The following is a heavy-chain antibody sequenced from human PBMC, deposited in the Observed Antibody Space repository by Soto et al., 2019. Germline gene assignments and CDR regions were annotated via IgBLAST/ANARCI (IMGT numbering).Heavy chain of an antibody. CDR1: GGSISSSSYY. Sequence: SETLSLTCTVSGGSISSSSYYWGWIRQPPGKGLEWIGNVYYGGSTHYNPSLKSRVTISVETSKSQFSLKLSSVTAADTAVYYCAGGDYYHSSGYYFYYYTMDVWGQGTTVT. D-gene: IGHD3-22*01. CDR2: VYYGGST. V-gene: IGHV4-39*01. J-gene: IGHJ6*02. CDR3: AGGDYYHSSGYYFYYYTMDV.